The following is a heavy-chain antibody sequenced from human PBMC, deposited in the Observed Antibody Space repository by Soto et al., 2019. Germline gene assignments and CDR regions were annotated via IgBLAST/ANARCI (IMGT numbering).Heavy chain of an antibody. J-gene: IGHJ4*02. V-gene: IGHV4-31*03. D-gene: IGHD3-10*01. CDR1: GGSISSGGYY. CDR2: IYYSGST. Sequence: PSETLSLTCTVSGGSISSGGYYWSWIRQHPGRGLEWIGYIYYSGSTYYNPSLKSRVTISVDTSKNQFSLKLSSVTAADTAVYYCARSDSRWPPIGGLWGQGTQVTVSS. CDR3: ARSDSRWPPIGGL.